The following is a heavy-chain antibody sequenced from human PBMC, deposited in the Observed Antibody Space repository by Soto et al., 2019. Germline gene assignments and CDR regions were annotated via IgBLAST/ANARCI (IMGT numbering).Heavy chain of an antibody. Sequence: QVQLVESGGGVVQPGRSLRLSCAASGFTFSSYGMHWVRQAPGKGLEWVAVIWYDGSNKYYADSVKGRFTISSDNSKNTMYLQMNSLRAEDTAVYYWARDNKSSWPYYYYYYGMDVWGQGTTVTVSS. J-gene: IGHJ6*01. CDR3: ARDNKSSWPYYYYYYGMDV. CDR2: IWYDGSNK. V-gene: IGHV3-33*01. D-gene: IGHD6-13*01. CDR1: GFTFSSYG.